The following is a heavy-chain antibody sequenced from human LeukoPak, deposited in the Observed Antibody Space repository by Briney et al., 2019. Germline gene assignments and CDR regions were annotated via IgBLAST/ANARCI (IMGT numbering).Heavy chain of an antibody. CDR1: GFTFDDYT. J-gene: IGHJ4*02. V-gene: IGHV3-43*01. D-gene: IGHD6-19*01. CDR3: AKSSSSGWYEVGY. CDR2: ISWDGGST. Sequence: GGTLRLSCAASGFTFDDYTMHWVRQAPGKGLEWVSLISWDGGSTYYADSVKGRFTISRDNSKNSLYLQMNSLRTEDTALYYCAKSSSSGWYEVGYWGQGTLVTVSS.